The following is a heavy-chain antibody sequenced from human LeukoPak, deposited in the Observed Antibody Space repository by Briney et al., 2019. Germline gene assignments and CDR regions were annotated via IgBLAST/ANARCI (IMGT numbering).Heavy chain of an antibody. CDR1: GFTFSSYA. CDR2: ISYDGSNK. CDR3: ARGGSTAMDY. Sequence: GGSLRLSCAASGFTFSSYAMSWVRQAPGKGLEWVAVISYDGSNKYYADSVKGRFTISRDNSKNTLYLQMNSLRAEDTAVYYCARGGSTAMDYWGQGTLVTVSS. J-gene: IGHJ4*02. V-gene: IGHV3-30*04. D-gene: IGHD5/OR15-5a*01.